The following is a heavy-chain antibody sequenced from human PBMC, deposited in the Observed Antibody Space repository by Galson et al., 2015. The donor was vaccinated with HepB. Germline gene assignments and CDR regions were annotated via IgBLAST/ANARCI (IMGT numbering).Heavy chain of an antibody. Sequence: SVKVSCKASRYTFTNYAMNWVRQAPGQGLEWMGWINTNTGNPTYAQGFTGRFVFSVDTSVSTAYLQISSLKAEDTAVYYCARHNGEPGLVYWGRGTLVTVSS. CDR1: RYTFTNYA. J-gene: IGHJ4*02. CDR2: INTNTGNP. CDR3: ARHNGEPGLVY. V-gene: IGHV7-4-1*02. D-gene: IGHD1-14*01.